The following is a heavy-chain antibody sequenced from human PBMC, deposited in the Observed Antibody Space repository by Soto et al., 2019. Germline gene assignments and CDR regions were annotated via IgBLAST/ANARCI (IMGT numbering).Heavy chain of an antibody. CDR2: IYYSGST. V-gene: IGHV4-59*01. J-gene: IGHJ4*02. Sequence: SETLSLTCTVSGGSISSYYWSWIRQPPGKXLEWIGYIYYSGSTNYNPSLKSRVTISVDTSKNQFSLKLSSVTAADTAVYYCARAAYYDSSGYYHTNFDYWGQGTLVTVSS. CDR3: ARAAYYDSSGYYHTNFDY. D-gene: IGHD3-22*01. CDR1: GGSISSYY.